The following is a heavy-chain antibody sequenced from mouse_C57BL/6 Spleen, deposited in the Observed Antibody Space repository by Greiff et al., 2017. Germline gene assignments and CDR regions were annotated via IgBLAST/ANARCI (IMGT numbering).Heavy chain of an antibody. J-gene: IGHJ3*01. CDR1: GYAFTNYL. Sequence: VQLQQSGAELVRPGTSVKVSCKASGYAFTNYLIEWVKQRPGQGLEWIGVINPGSGGTNDNEKFKGKATLTADKSSSTAYRQLSSLTSEDSAVYFCARSDVIAIAYWGQGTLVTVSA. D-gene: IGHD6-1*01. V-gene: IGHV1-54*01. CDR3: ARSDVIAIAY. CDR2: INPGSGGT.